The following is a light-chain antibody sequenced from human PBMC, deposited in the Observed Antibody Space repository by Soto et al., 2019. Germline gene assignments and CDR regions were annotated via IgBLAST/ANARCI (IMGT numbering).Light chain of an antibody. J-gene: IGKJ4*01. CDR2: GAS. V-gene: IGKV3-20*01. CDR1: QSVSSSY. Sequence: EIVLTQSPGTLSLSPGERATLSCRASQSVSSSYLAWYQQKPGQAPRLLIYGASSRATGIPDRFSGSGSGTDFTLTICRLEPEDCAVYYCQQYGSPLTFGGGTKV. CDR3: QQYGSPLT.